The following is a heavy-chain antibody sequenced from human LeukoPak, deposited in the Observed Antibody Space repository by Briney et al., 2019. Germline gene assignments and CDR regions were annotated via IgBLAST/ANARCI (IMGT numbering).Heavy chain of an antibody. J-gene: IGHJ6*02. Sequence: AASVKVSCKASGYTFTRYAFSWVRQAPGQGLEWMGWISTYDGDTHYAQNFQGRVTMTSDTSTSTVYMELSSLRSEDTAVYYCARAHCGGDCYSSSYYYYYGMDVWGQGTTVTVSS. CDR2: ISTYDGDT. V-gene: IGHV1-18*01. D-gene: IGHD2-21*02. CDR1: GYTFTRYA. CDR3: ARAHCGGDCYSSSYYYYYGMDV.